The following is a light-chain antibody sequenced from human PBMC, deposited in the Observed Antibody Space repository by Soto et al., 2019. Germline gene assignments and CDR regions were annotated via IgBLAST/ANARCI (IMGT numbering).Light chain of an antibody. CDR3: SSYTRSSTYV. CDR2: DVS. J-gene: IGLJ1*01. CDR1: SSDVGGYNY. V-gene: IGLV2-14*01. Sequence: QPVLTQPASVSGSPGLSITISCTGTSSDVGGYNYVSWYRQHPGRAPKLMIYDVSNRPSGVSNRFSGSKSGNTASLTISGLQAEDGADYYCSSYTRSSTYVFGTGTKVTVL.